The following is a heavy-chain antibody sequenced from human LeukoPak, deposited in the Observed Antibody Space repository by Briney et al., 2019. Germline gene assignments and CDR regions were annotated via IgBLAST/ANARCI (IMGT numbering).Heavy chain of an antibody. CDR2: ISGSGGST. Sequence: GGSLGLSCAASGFTFSSYAMSWVRQAPGKGLEWVSAISGSGGSTYYADSVKGRFTISRDNSKNTLYLQMNSVRAEDTAVYYCARVGLGTREFDYWGQGTLVTVSS. D-gene: IGHD3/OR15-3a*01. V-gene: IGHV3-23*01. CDR3: ARVGLGTREFDY. J-gene: IGHJ4*02. CDR1: GFTFSSYA.